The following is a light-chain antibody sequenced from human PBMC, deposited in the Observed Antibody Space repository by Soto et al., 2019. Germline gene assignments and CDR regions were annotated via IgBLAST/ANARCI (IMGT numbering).Light chain of an antibody. J-gene: IGKJ1*01. CDR2: AAS. V-gene: IGKV3-20*01. Sequence: EIVLTQSPGTLSLSPGESATLSCRATQSVSATYLAWYQQKPGQAPRLLIYAASSRTTDIPDRFSGSGSGTDFTLAISRLAPDDFAVYWCQHYGTSTRTFGQGTKVEIK. CDR1: QSVSATY. CDR3: QHYGTSTRT.